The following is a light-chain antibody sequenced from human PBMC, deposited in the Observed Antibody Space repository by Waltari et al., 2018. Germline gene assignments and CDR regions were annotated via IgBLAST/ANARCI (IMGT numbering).Light chain of an antibody. J-gene: IGKJ2*01. CDR2: WAS. CDR3: QQYYSTPPT. V-gene: IGKV4-1*01. CDR1: QSVLYSSNNKNY. Sequence: DIVMTQSPDSLAVSLGERATINCKSSQSVLYSSNNKNYLAWYQQKPGQPPKLLIYWASTRESGVPDRFSGSGSGTVFTLTISSLQAEDVAVYYCQQYYSTPPTFGQGTKLEI.